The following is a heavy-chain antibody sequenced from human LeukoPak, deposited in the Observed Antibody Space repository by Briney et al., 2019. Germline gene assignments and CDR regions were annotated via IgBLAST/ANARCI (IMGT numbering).Heavy chain of an antibody. Sequence: SETLSLPCAVYGGSFSGYYWSWIRQPPGKGLEWIGEINHSGSTNYNPSLKSRVTISVDTSKNQFSLKLSSVTAADTAVYYCAKATRITGQTGKFDPWGQGTLVTVSS. V-gene: IGHV4-34*01. J-gene: IGHJ5*02. CDR1: GGSFSGYY. CDR3: AKATRITGQTGKFDP. D-gene: IGHD1-20*01. CDR2: INHSGST.